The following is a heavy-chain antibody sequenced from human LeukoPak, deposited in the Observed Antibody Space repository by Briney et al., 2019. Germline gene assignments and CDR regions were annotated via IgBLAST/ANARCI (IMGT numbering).Heavy chain of an antibody. J-gene: IGHJ4*02. V-gene: IGHV3-74*01. CDR2: TNPDGSYT. Sequence: PAGGSLRLSCAASGCTLSAHWMYWVRQDPGKGLVGVSRTNPDGSYTNYADSVKGRFTTSRDNAKNTLYLQMDSLRAEDTAVYYCVRDSSLLYWGQGILVIVSS. CDR1: GCTLSAHW. D-gene: IGHD6-13*01. CDR3: VRDSSLLY.